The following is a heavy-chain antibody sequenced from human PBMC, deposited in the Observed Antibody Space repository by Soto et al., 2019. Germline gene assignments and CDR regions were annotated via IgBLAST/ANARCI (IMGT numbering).Heavy chain of an antibody. CDR1: GYTFTDYG. CDR3: ARDPPETPSDY. CDR2: ISTKNGDT. Sequence: VKVSCKASGYTFTDYGITWVRQAPGQGLEWMGWISTKNGDTNLAQRFRGRVTLTTDTSTTTAYMDLRSLTPDDTAVYYCARDPPETPSDYWGQGTLVTVSS. V-gene: IGHV1-18*01. J-gene: IGHJ4*02.